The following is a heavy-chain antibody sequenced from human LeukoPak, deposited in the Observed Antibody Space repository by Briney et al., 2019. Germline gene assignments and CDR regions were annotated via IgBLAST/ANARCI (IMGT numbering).Heavy chain of an antibody. CDR2: IYYSGST. CDR3: ARGAGATDY. V-gene: IGHV4-59*13. J-gene: IGHJ4*02. D-gene: IGHD1-26*01. Sequence: SETLSLTCTVSGGSISSYYWSWIRQPPGKGLEWIGYIYYSGSTNYNPSLKSRVTISIDTSKNQFSLKLRSVTAADMAVYYCARGAGATDYWGQGTLVTVSS. CDR1: GGSISSYY.